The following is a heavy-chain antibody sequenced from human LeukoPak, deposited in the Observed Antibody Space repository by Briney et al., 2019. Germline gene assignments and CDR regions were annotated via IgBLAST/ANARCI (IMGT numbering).Heavy chain of an antibody. D-gene: IGHD2-2*01. CDR2: IFHSGST. V-gene: IGHV4-4*02. CDR3: ARGPICSSTSCYDPAGYYYYMDV. J-gene: IGHJ6*03. CDR1: SGSIFRSNW. Sequence: SGTLSLTCAVSSGSIFRSNWWSWVRQPPGKGLEWIGQIFHSGSTSYSPSLKSRVTISVDKSKNQFSLRLTSVTAADTAVYYCARGPICSSTSCYDPAGYYYYMDVWGKGTTVTISS.